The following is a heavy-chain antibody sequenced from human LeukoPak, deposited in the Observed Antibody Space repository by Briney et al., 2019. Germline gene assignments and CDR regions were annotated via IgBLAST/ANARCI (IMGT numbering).Heavy chain of an antibody. J-gene: IGHJ3*02. D-gene: IGHD4-11*01. CDR2: ISAYNGNT. V-gene: IGHV1-18*01. CDR3: ARAGGWSREDYKSDAFRI. Sequence: ASVKVSCKASGYTFTNYGITWVRQAPGQGLEWMGWISAYNGNTNYAQNLQGRVTMTTDTSTTTAYMELRSLRSDDTALYYCARAGGWSREDYKSDAFRIWGQGTMVTVSS. CDR1: GYTFTNYG.